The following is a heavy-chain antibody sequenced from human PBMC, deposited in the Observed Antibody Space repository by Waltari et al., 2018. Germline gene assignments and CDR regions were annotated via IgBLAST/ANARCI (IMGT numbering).Heavy chain of an antibody. Sequence: QVQLQQWGAGLLKPSETLSLTCAVYGGSFSGYYWSWIRQPPGKGLEWIGEINHSGSTNYNPSLKSRVTISVDPAKTQFSLELRAVTAADTAVYYCARERPKSLLRRYFQHWGQGTLVTVSS. V-gene: IGHV4-34*01. CDR1: GGSFSGYY. CDR3: ARERPKSLLRRYFQH. J-gene: IGHJ1*01. CDR2: INHSGST.